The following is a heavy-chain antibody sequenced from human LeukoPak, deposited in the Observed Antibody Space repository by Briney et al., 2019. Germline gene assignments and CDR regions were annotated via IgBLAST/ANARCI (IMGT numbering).Heavy chain of an antibody. CDR2: IKPDGSEK. CDR1: GFIFSRYW. Sequence: GGSLRLSCAASGFIFSRYWMTWVRQAPGKGLEWVANIKPDGSEKKYVDSVKGRFTISRDNAKNTLYLQMNSLRAEDTAVYYCARENLNSHGVDFDYWGQGTLVTVSS. CDR3: ARENLNSHGVDFDY. D-gene: IGHD5-18*01. J-gene: IGHJ4*02. V-gene: IGHV3-7*01.